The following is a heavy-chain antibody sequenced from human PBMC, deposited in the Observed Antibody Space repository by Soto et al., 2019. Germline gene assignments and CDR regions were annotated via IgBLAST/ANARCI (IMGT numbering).Heavy chain of an antibody. Sequence: SETLSLTCAVYGGSFSGYYWGWIRQPPGKGLEWIGEINHSGSTNYNPSLKSRVTISVDTSKNQFSLKLSSVTAADTAVYYCARGRGITGSYYYMDVWGKGTTVTVSS. D-gene: IGHD1-20*01. CDR2: INHSGST. CDR3: ARGRGITGSYYYMDV. V-gene: IGHV4-34*01. CDR1: GGSFSGYY. J-gene: IGHJ6*03.